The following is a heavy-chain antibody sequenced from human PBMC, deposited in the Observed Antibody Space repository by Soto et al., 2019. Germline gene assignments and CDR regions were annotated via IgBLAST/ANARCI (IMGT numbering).Heavy chain of an antibody. D-gene: IGHD3-16*01. CDR2: IHHTGAT. J-gene: IGHJ4*02. V-gene: IGHV4-39*01. Sequence: PSETLSLTCTVAGGSITRRNHYWGWVRQPPGKGLEWVASIHHTGATYYNPSLRSRIKMSIDTSKNRFSLSLTSVTAADTATYSCSTYSYYDHDSGYHDSWRQGTLVTVSS. CDR1: GGSITRRNHY. CDR3: STYSYYDHDSGYHDS.